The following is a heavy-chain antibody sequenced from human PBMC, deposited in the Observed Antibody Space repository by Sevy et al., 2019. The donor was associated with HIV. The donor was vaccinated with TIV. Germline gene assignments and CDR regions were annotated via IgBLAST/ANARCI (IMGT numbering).Heavy chain of an antibody. D-gene: IGHD3-22*01. V-gene: IGHV3-21*01. Sequence: GGSLRLSCAASGFTFSSYSMNWVRQAPGKGLEWVSSISSSSSYIYYADSVKGRFTISRDNAKNSLYLQMNSLRAEDTAVYYCAREHYYDSSGYYYDDAFDIWGQRTMVTVSS. CDR1: GFTFSSYS. CDR2: ISSSSSYI. J-gene: IGHJ3*02. CDR3: AREHYYDSSGYYYDDAFDI.